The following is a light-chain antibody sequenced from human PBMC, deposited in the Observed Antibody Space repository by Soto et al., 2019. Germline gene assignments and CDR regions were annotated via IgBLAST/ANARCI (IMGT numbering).Light chain of an antibody. CDR3: HQYNDWAGWT. J-gene: IGKJ1*01. CDR1: QSLSN. V-gene: IGKV3-15*01. CDR2: GAS. Sequence: VLTQSPATLFVSPGERVILSCRASQSLSNLAWYQQKPGQAPRLLIYGASTRATGIPARFSGSGSGTEFTLTISSLQSEDFAVYYCHQYNDWAGWTFGQGTKVEIK.